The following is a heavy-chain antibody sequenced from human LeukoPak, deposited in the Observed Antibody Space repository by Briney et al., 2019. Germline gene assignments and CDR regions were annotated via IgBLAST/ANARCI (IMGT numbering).Heavy chain of an antibody. CDR2: IWYDGSNK. Sequence: GGSLRLSCAASGFTFSSYGMHWVRQAPGEGLEWVAVIWYDGSNKYYADSVKGRFTISRDNSKNTLYLQMNSLRAEDTAVYYCAKDKGIYCSSTSCYLFHWGQGTLVTVSS. V-gene: IGHV3-33*06. D-gene: IGHD2-2*01. J-gene: IGHJ4*02. CDR1: GFTFSSYG. CDR3: AKDKGIYCSSTSCYLFH.